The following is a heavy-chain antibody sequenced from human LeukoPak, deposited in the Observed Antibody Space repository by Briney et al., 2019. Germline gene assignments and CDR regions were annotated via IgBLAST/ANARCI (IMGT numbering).Heavy chain of an antibody. V-gene: IGHV3-30*02. CDR2: IWYDGSNK. Sequence: QPGGSLRLSCAASGFTFSHYVMHWVRQAPGKGLEWVAIIWYDGSNKYYADSVKGRFAISRDNSKSTVYLQMDSLAAEDTAVYYCAKDFGHSFGFYNFFDPWGQGTLVTVSS. CDR1: GFTFSHYV. CDR3: AKDFGHSFGFYNFFDP. J-gene: IGHJ5*02. D-gene: IGHD5-18*01.